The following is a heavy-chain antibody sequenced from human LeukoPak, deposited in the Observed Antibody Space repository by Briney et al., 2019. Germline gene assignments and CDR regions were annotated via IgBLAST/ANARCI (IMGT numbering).Heavy chain of an antibody. D-gene: IGHD1-26*01. V-gene: IGHV3-21*01. CDR1: GFTFSSYS. Sequence: NPGGSLRLSCAASGFTFSSYSMNWVRQAPGKGLEWVSSISSSSSYMYYADSVKGRFTISRDNAKNSLYLQMNSLRAEDTAVYYCARLRLAGSYDAFDIWGQGTMVTVSS. CDR3: ARLRLAGSYDAFDI. J-gene: IGHJ3*02. CDR2: ISSSSSYM.